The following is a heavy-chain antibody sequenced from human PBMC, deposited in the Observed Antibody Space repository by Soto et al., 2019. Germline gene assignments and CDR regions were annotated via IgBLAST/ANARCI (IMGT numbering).Heavy chain of an antibody. CDR1: GFTFSSYS. V-gene: IGHV3-48*02. CDR3: ARDRVILAAAGTVNYYGMDV. D-gene: IGHD6-13*01. J-gene: IGHJ6*02. CDR2: ISSSSSTI. Sequence: EVQLVESGGGLVQPGGSLRLSCAASGFTFSSYSMNWVRQAPGKGLEWVSYISSSSSTIYYADSVKGRFTISRDNAKNSLYLQMNSLRDEDTAVYYCARDRVILAAAGTVNYYGMDVWGQGTTVTVSS.